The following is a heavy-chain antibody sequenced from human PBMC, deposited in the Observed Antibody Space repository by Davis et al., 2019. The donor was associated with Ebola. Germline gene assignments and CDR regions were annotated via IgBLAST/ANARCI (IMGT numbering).Heavy chain of an antibody. CDR1: GFTFSNYA. Sequence: PGGSLRLSCAASGFTFSNYAMTWVRQAPGQGLEWVSSISGSGSITHYADSVKGRFTISRDNSKNPLCLQMSSLRAEDTALYYCAKKSYDFSNYGRFDYWGQGTLVTVSS. CDR2: ISGSGSIT. CDR3: AKKSYDFSNYGRFDY. J-gene: IGHJ4*02. V-gene: IGHV3-23*01. D-gene: IGHD4-11*01.